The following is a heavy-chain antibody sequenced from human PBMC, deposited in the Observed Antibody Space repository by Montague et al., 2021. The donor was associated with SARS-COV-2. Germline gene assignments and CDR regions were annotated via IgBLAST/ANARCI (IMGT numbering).Heavy chain of an antibody. Sequence: SETLSLTCRVSGDSISTSTWWTWVRQTPGKGLEWIGEIFHSGTINYNPSLKSRVSISVDKSNNHFSLRLSSLIAADTAVYYCATLSRRTAAGTRDYFGLDVGGQGTTVVVSS. CDR1: GDSISTSTW. V-gene: IGHV4-4*02. CDR3: ATLSRRTAAGTRDYFGLDV. J-gene: IGHJ6*02. D-gene: IGHD6-13*01. CDR2: IFHSGTI.